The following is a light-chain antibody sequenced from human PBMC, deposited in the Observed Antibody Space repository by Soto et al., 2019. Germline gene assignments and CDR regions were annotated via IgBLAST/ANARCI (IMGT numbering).Light chain of an antibody. CDR1: QSVGSDY. CDR3: QQRSGWST. V-gene: IGKV3D-20*02. J-gene: IGKJ1*01. CDR2: GAS. Sequence: EIVLTQSPGTLSFSPGERATLSCRASQSVGSDYLAWYQQKPGQAPRIIIFGASGRATGIPDRFSGSGSGTDFTLTVSSLEPEDFALYYCQQRSGWSTFGQGTKVDNK.